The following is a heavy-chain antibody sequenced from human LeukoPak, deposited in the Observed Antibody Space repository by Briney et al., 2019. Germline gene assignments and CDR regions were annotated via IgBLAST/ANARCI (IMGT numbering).Heavy chain of an antibody. V-gene: IGHV1-69*13. CDR1: GGTFSGYA. J-gene: IGHJ2*01. D-gene: IGHD5-12*01. CDR3: AIHPYDYWYFDL. CDR2: IIPIFGSA. Sequence: SVKVSCKASGGTFSGYAISWVRQAPGQGLEWMGGIIPIFGSANYAQNFQGRVTITADESTSTAYMKLSSLRSEDTAVYYCAIHPYDYWYFDLWGRGTLVTVSS.